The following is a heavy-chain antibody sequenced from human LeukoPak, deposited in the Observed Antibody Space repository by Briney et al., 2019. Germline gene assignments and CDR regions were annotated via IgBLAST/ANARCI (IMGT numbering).Heavy chain of an antibody. D-gene: IGHD3-10*01. CDR3: AKAEFGELYPYYFDY. J-gene: IGHJ4*02. CDR2: ISSSSTTI. CDR1: GFTFSSCS. Sequence: GGSLRLSCAASGFTFSSCSMMWVRQAPGKGLEWVSYISSSSTTIHYADSVKGRFTISRDNSKNTLYLQMNSLRAEDTAVYYCAKAEFGELYPYYFDYWGQGTLVTVSS. V-gene: IGHV3-48*01.